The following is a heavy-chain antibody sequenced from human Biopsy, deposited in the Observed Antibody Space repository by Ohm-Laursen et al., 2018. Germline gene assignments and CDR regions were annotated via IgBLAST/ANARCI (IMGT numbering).Heavy chain of an antibody. CDR1: SYTFTDYN. D-gene: IGHD2-8*01. CDR3: ARDPLNGHKHFDY. Sequence: ASVKVSCKASSYTFTDYNIHWMRQAPGQGLEWLGYINCKAGATNYAQKFQGTVTMTRDTSISTAYLALGSLRSADTAIYYCARDPLNGHKHFDYWGQGSLVTISS. CDR2: INCKAGAT. V-gene: IGHV1-2*02. J-gene: IGHJ4*02.